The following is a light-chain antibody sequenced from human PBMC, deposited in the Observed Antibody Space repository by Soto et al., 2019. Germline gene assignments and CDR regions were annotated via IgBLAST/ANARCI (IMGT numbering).Light chain of an antibody. CDR2: EVS. J-gene: IGLJ1*01. CDR3: SSYTSSTSYV. Sequence: QSALTQPASVSGSPGQSITISCTGTSSDVGGYNYVSWYQQHPGKAPKLMISEVSNRPSGVSSRSSGSRAGNTASLTISGLQADDEADYYCSSYTSSTSYVFGTGTKLTVL. CDR1: SSDVGGYNY. V-gene: IGLV2-14*01.